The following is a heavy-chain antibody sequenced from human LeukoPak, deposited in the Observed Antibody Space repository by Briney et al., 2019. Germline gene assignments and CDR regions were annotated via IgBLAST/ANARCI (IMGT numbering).Heavy chain of an antibody. Sequence: GGSLKISCKGXGXXXTSYWIGWVRQMPXXXXXXXXIIYPGDSDTRYSPSFQGQVTISADKSISTAYLQWSSLKASDTAMYYCARLAGGSSGYYLQEPDYWGQGTLVTVSS. CDR3: ARLAGGSSGYYLQEPDY. J-gene: IGHJ4*02. CDR1: GXXXTSYW. CDR2: IYPGDSDT. V-gene: IGHV5-51*01. D-gene: IGHD3-22*01.